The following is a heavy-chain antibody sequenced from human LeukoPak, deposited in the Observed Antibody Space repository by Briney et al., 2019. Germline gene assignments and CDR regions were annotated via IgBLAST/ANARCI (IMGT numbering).Heavy chain of an antibody. CDR2: IYNSGST. CDR3: ARESALDPYYFDY. CDR1: GFTVSSNY. D-gene: IGHD3-9*01. V-gene: IGHV3-66*01. Sequence: PGGSLRLSCAASGFTVSSNYMTWVRQAPEKGLEWVSIIYNSGSTNYADSVKGRFTISRDNSKNTLYLQMNSLRAEDTAVYYCARESALDPYYFDYWGQGTVVTVSS. J-gene: IGHJ4*02.